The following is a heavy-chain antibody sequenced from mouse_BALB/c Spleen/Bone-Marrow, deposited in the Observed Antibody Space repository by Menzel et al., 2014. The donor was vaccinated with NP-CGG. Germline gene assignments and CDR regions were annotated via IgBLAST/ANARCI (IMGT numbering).Heavy chain of an antibody. D-gene: IGHD2-14*01. CDR2: INPDSSTI. J-gene: IGHJ2*01. Sequence: EVQVVESGGGLVQPGGSLKLSCAASGFDFSRYWMNWVRQAPGKGLEWIGEINPDSSTINYTPFLKDKFIISRDNAKNTLYLQMSKVRSEDTALYYCARPYYRYLYFDYWGQGTTRTVSS. CDR3: ARPYYRYLYFDY. CDR1: GFDFSRYW. V-gene: IGHV4-1*02.